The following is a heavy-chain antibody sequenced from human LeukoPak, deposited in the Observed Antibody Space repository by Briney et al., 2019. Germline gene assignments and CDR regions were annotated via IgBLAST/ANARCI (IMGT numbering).Heavy chain of an antibody. Sequence: SETLSLTCAVYGGSFSGYYWSWIRQPPGKGLEWIGEINHSGSTNYNPSLKSRVTISVDTSKNQFSLKLSSVTAADTAVYYCARAASGWYGNDYWGQGTLVTVSS. CDR3: ARAASGWYGNDY. CDR2: INHSGST. CDR1: GGSFSGYY. V-gene: IGHV4-34*01. J-gene: IGHJ4*02. D-gene: IGHD6-19*01.